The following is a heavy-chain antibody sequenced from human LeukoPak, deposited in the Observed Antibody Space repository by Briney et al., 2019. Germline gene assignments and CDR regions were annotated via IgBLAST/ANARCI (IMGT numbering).Heavy chain of an antibody. D-gene: IGHD3-22*01. V-gene: IGHV3-21*01. J-gene: IGHJ4*02. CDR2: ISSGSSYI. CDR1: GFTFSSYS. Sequence: PGGSLRLSRAASGFTFSSYSMNWVRQAPGKGLEWVSSISSGSSYIYYADSVKGRFTISRDNAKNSQYLQMNSLRAEDTAVYYCARDSGDYYDSSGYPFDYWGQGTLVTVSS. CDR3: ARDSGDYYDSSGYPFDY.